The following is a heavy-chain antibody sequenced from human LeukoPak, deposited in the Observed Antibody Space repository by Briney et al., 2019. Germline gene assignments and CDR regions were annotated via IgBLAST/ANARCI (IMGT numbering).Heavy chain of an antibody. CDR1: GFTFSSYW. Sequence: HPGGSLRLSCVASGFTFSSYWMSWVRQAPGEGLEWVANIKQDGTEKNYVDSVKGRFTISRDNAKNSLYLQMNSLRAEDTAVYYCAKGAAAGIYSASNWFDPWGQGTLVTVSS. CDR2: IKQDGTEK. D-gene: IGHD6-13*01. V-gene: IGHV3-7*03. CDR3: AKGAAAGIYSASNWFDP. J-gene: IGHJ5*02.